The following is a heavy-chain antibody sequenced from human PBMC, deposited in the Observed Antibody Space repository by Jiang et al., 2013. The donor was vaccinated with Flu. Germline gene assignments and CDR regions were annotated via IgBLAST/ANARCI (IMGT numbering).Heavy chain of an antibody. J-gene: IGHJ4*02. CDR3: ARHESSSSWLDY. CDR1: GYSFSSHW. CDR2: IYPGDSDT. Sequence: GAEVKKPGESLKISCKGSGYSFSSHWIGWVRQMPGKGLEWMGIIYPGDSDTRYSPSFRGQVTISADKSISTAYLQWTSLKASDTAMYYCARHESSSSWLDYWGQGTLVTVSS. V-gene: IGHV5-51*01. D-gene: IGHD6-13*01.